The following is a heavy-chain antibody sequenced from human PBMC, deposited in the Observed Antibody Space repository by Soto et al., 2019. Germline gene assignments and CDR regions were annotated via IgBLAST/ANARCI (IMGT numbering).Heavy chain of an antibody. CDR3: ASGYYDFWSGYLIPLFDY. J-gene: IGHJ4*02. CDR2: IIPIFGTA. D-gene: IGHD3-3*01. Sequence: ASVKVSYKASGGTFSSYAISWVRQAPGQGLEWMGGIIPIFGTANYAQKFQGRVTITADESTSTAYMELSSLRSEDTAVYYCASGYYDFWSGYLIPLFDYWGQGTLVTVSS. V-gene: IGHV1-69*13. CDR1: GGTFSSYA.